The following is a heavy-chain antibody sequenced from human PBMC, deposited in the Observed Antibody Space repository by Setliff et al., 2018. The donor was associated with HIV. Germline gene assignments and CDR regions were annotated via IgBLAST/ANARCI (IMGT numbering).Heavy chain of an antibody. V-gene: IGHV3-15*01. CDR3: AAPRSNLYDSTIAY. CDR1: RFPFSDAW. D-gene: IGHD3-16*02. J-gene: IGHJ4*02. Sequence: LRLSCAATRFPFSDAWMTWVRQAPGKGLEWVARIKNKKNGGTGHYAAPVEGRFTVSRDDSRSTLSLQMDSLKTEDTGIYYCAAPRSNLYDSTIAYWGQGTQVTVSS. CDR2: IKNKKNGGTG.